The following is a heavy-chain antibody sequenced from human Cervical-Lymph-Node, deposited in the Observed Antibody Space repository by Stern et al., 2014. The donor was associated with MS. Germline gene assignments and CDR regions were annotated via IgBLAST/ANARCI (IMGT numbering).Heavy chain of an antibody. Sequence: VQLVDSGVEVKKPGASVKVSCKASGYTFTSSGITWVRQAPGPGLEWMGWINTYNGDTNYAQKLQGRVTMTTDTSTTTAHMEVRSLRYDDTAVYYCARDTAQVASWYFDLWGRGTLVTVSS. CDR2: INTYNGDT. D-gene: IGHD2-21*02. CDR1: GYTFTSSG. CDR3: ARDTAQVASWYFDL. V-gene: IGHV1-18*01. J-gene: IGHJ2*01.